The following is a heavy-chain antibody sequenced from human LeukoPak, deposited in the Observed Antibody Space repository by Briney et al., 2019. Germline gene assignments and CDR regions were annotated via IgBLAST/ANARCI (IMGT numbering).Heavy chain of an antibody. Sequence: ASVKVSCKASGYTFTSYGINWVRQATGQGLEWMGWMNPNSGNTGYAQEFQGRVTMTRNTSISTAYMELSSLRSEDTAVYYCAKVDYYDSSGNWFDPWGLGTLVTVSS. CDR3: AKVDYYDSSGNWFDP. J-gene: IGHJ5*02. CDR1: GYTFTSYG. D-gene: IGHD3-22*01. CDR2: MNPNSGNT. V-gene: IGHV1-8*02.